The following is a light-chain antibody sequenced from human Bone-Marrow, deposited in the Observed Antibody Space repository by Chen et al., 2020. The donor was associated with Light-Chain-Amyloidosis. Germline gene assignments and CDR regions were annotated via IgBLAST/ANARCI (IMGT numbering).Light chain of an antibody. Sequence: SYVLTQPSSVSVAPGQTATIACGGNNIGSTSVHWYQQTPGQAPLLVVYDDSYRPSGIPERLSGYKSGNTATLTISRVEAGDEAGYYCQVWDRSSDRPVFGGGTKLPVL. CDR2: DDS. J-gene: IGLJ3*02. CDR1: NIGSTS. V-gene: IGLV3-21*02. CDR3: QVWDRSSDRPV.